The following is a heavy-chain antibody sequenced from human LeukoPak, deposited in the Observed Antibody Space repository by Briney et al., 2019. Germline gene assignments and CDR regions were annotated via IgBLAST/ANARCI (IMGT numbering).Heavy chain of an antibody. CDR3: VRTAWGSADY. Sequence: PGGSLRLSCAAPGFPFTSYIMNWVRPAPGKGLEWVSSISSSSSYIYYADSVKGRFAISRDNAKNSLFLQMNSLSTEDTAVYYCVRTAWGSADYWGQGTLVTVSS. CDR2: ISSSSSYI. J-gene: IGHJ4*02. CDR1: GFPFTSYI. V-gene: IGHV3-21*04. D-gene: IGHD7-27*01.